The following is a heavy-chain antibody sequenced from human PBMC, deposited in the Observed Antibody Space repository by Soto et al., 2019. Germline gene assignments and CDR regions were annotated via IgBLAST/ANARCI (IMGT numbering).Heavy chain of an antibody. CDR2: IYYTGTT. Sequence: SETLSLTCTVSGGSIHSYYWAWIRRPPGKELQWLGYIYYTGTTRYNPSLTSRVTMSVDTSNNQFSLNLSSMTAADRAVYYCARGAGYDPFDYWGQGVLVTVSS. CDR3: ARGAGYDPFDY. D-gene: IGHD5-12*01. CDR1: GGSIHSYY. J-gene: IGHJ4*02. V-gene: IGHV4-59*12.